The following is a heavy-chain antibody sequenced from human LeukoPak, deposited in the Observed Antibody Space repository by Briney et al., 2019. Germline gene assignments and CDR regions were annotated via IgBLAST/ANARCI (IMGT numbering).Heavy chain of an antibody. J-gene: IGHJ3*02. CDR3: ARGNSGSYQRRDAFDI. CDR1: GFTFSSYW. V-gene: IGHV3-7*01. CDR2: IKQDGSEK. D-gene: IGHD1-26*01. Sequence: TGGSLRLSCAASGFTFSSYWMSWVRQAPGKGLEWVANIKQDGSEKYYVDSVKGRFTISRDNAKNSLYLQMNSLRAEDTAVYYCARGNSGSYQRRDAFDIWGQGTMVTVSS.